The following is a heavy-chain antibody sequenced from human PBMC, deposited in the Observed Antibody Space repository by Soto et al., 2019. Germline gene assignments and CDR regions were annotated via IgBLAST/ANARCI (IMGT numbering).Heavy chain of an antibody. V-gene: IGHV3-21*04. J-gene: IGHJ4*02. CDR1: GFTFSSYS. Sequence: GGSLRPSCAASGFTFSSYSMNWVRQAPGKGLEWVSSISSSSSYIYYADSVKGRFTISRDNAKNSLYLQMNSLRAEDTAVYYCAKDTAMIVVVITFDYWGQGTLVTVSS. CDR2: ISSSSSYI. CDR3: AKDTAMIVVVITFDY. D-gene: IGHD3-22*01.